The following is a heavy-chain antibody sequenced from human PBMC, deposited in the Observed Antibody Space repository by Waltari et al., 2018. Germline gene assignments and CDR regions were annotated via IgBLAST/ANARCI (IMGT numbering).Heavy chain of an antibody. CDR1: GFTLSSYW. D-gene: IGHD3-22*01. CDR2: IKKDGSEE. Sequence: EVQLVESGGGLVQQGGSLRLSCAASGFTLSSYWMSWVRQAPGKGPEWVANIKKDGSEEYYVDSVRGRFTISRDNAKNSLYLQMNSLRPEDTAVYYCARDQWFAFDIWGQGTMVTVSS. J-gene: IGHJ3*02. V-gene: IGHV3-7*01. CDR3: ARDQWFAFDI.